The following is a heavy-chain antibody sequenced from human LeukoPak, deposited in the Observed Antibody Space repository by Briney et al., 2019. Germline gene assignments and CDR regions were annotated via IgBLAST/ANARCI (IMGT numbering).Heavy chain of an antibody. Sequence: GGSLRLSCAASGFTFSSYAMSWVRQAPGKGLEWVSAMSASGGSTYYADSVKGRFTISRDNSKNTLYLQMNSLRAEDTAVYYCAKVKLGYCSGGSCYADYWGQGTLVTVPS. CDR2: MSASGGST. D-gene: IGHD2-15*01. CDR3: AKVKLGYCSGGSCYADY. V-gene: IGHV3-23*01. CDR1: GFTFSSYA. J-gene: IGHJ4*02.